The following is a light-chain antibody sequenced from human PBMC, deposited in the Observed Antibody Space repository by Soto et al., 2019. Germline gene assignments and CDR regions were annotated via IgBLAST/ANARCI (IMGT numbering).Light chain of an antibody. V-gene: IGLV3-1*01. CDR1: KLGDKY. Sequence: SYELTQPPSVSVSPGQTASITCSGDKLGDKYACWYQQKPGQSPVLVIYQDSKRPSGIPERFSGSNSGNTATLTISGTQAMDEADYYCQAARVFGTGTKLTGL. CDR2: QDS. CDR3: QAARV. J-gene: IGLJ1*01.